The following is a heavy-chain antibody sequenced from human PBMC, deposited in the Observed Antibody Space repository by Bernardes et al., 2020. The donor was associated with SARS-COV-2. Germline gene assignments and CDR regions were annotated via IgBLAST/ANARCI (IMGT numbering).Heavy chain of an antibody. CDR3: AKGSRWLDYYFDY. Sequence: GGSLRFFCAASGFTFSTYAMTWVRQAPGKGLEWVSTISGSGGGTYYADSVKGRFTISRDNSKNTLYLQLNSLRAEDTAAYYCAKGSRWLDYYFDYWGQGTLVTVSS. J-gene: IGHJ4*02. CDR1: GFTFSTYA. V-gene: IGHV3-23*01. D-gene: IGHD6-19*01. CDR2: ISGSGGGT.